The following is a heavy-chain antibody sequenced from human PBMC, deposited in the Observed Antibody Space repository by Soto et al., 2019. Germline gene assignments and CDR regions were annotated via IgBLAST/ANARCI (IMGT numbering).Heavy chain of an antibody. D-gene: IGHD1-26*01. Sequence: GASVKVSCKASGYTFASYGISWVRQAPGQGLEWMGWIGPYNGSTNYAQKLQGWVTMTTDTSISTAYMELSRLRSDDTAVYYCARSQYSGSYHNTDTYYFDYWGQGTLVTVSS. CDR1: GYTFASYG. CDR3: ARSQYSGSYHNTDTYYFDY. V-gene: IGHV1-18*01. CDR2: IGPYNGST. J-gene: IGHJ4*02.